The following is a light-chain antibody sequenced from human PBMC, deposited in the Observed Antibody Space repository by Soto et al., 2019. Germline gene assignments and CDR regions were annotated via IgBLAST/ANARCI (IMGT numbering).Light chain of an antibody. CDR2: GAS. J-gene: IGKJ5*01. CDR3: QQYGSSPRIT. V-gene: IGKV3-20*01. Sequence: EIVLTQSPGTLSLSPGERATLSCRASQSVSSSYLAWYQQKPGQAPRLLIYGASSRATGIPDRFSGSGSGKAFTLTISRLEPEDFAVYYCQQYGSSPRITFGQGTRLEIK. CDR1: QSVSSSY.